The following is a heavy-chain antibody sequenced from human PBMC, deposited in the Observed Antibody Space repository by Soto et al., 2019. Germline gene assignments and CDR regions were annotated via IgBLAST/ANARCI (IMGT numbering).Heavy chain of an antibody. CDR2: IYYSGST. V-gene: IGHV4-59*08. J-gene: IGHJ4*02. CDR3: ATTYSSSWSSGPDV. Sequence: PSETLSLTCTVSGGSISSYFWSWIRQPPGKGLEWIGYIYYSGSTNYNPSLKSRVTISLDTSKNQCSLKLSSVTATDTGVYYCATTYSSSWSSGPDVWGQGILVTVSS. CDR1: GGSISSYF. D-gene: IGHD6-13*01.